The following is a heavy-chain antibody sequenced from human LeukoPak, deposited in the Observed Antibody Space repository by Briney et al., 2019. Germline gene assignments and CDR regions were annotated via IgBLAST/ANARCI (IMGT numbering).Heavy chain of an antibody. V-gene: IGHV4-34*01. Sequence: SETLSLSCAVYGGSFSGYYWSWIRQPPGKGLEWIGEINHSGSTNYNPSLKSRVTISVDTSKNQFSLKLSSVTAADTAVYYCARARVYSGYVTYYYYYMDVWGKGTTVTVSS. J-gene: IGHJ6*03. CDR2: INHSGST. CDR3: ARARVYSGYVTYYYYYMDV. D-gene: IGHD5-12*01. CDR1: GGSFSGYY.